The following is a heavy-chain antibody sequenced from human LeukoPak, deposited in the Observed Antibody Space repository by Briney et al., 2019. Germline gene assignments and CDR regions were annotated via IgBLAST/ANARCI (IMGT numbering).Heavy chain of an antibody. Sequence: WASVKVSCTASGGTFSSYAISWVRQAPGQGLEWMGGIIPIFGTANYAQKFQGRVTITADESTSTAYMELSSLRSEDTAVYYCARTDCSSTSCYNWGQGTLVTVSS. V-gene: IGHV1-69*13. CDR3: ARTDCSSTSCYN. J-gene: IGHJ4*02. CDR1: GGTFSSYA. CDR2: IIPIFGTA. D-gene: IGHD2-2*02.